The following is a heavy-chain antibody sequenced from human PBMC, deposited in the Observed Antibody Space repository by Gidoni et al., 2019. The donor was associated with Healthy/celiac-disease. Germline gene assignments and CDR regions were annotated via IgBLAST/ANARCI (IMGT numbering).Heavy chain of an antibody. Sequence: EVQLVESGGGLVQPGGSLRLSCAASGFTFRSYEMNWVRQAPGKGLEWVSYISSSGSTIYYADSVKGRFTISRDNAKNSLYLQMNSLRAEDTAVYYCASIHYYGSGSYPPVDYWGQGTLVTVSS. V-gene: IGHV3-48*03. CDR3: ASIHYYGSGSYPPVDY. J-gene: IGHJ4*02. CDR2: ISSSGSTI. D-gene: IGHD3-10*01. CDR1: GFTFRSYE.